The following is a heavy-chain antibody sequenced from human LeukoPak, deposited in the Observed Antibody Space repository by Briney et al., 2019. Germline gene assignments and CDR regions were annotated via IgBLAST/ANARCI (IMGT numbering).Heavy chain of an antibody. CDR3: ARILAVASFHPFDY. J-gene: IGHJ4*02. CDR1: GFTFSDYY. Sequence: GESLKISCASSGFTFSDYYMNWIRQAPGKGLEWVSYISSSSSYTNYADSVKGRFTISRDNAKKSLYLQMNSLRAEDTAVYYCARILAVASFHPFDYWGQGTLVTVSS. CDR2: ISSSSSYT. V-gene: IGHV3-11*03. D-gene: IGHD6-19*01.